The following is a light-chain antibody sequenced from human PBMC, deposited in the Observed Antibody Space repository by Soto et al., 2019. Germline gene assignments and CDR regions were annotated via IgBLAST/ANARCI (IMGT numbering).Light chain of an antibody. CDR2: DAS. V-gene: IGKV3D-11*02. J-gene: IGKJ2*01. Sequence: EIVMTQYPATLSVSPGERATLSCWASKSVSIYLAWYQQKPGQAPRLLIYDASNRASGIPARFSGSGAQTAFTLTINSVEPDASAVYYCQLTDSWRRSFGQGTKLEI. CDR1: KSVSIY. CDR3: QLTDSWRRS.